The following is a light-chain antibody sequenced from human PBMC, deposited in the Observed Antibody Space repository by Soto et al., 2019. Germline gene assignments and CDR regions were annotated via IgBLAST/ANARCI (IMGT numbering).Light chain of an antibody. J-gene: IGKJ3*01. V-gene: IGKV1-17*01. Sequence: DIQMTQSPSTLSASVGDRVTITCRASQSISSYLNWYQQKPGKAPKRLIYAASSLQSGVPSRFSGSGSGTEFTLTISSLQPEDFATYYCLQHNSYPITFGPGTKVDIK. CDR1: QSISSY. CDR2: AAS. CDR3: LQHNSYPIT.